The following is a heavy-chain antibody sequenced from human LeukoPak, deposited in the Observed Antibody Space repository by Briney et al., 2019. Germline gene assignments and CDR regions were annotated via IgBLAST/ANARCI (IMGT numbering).Heavy chain of an antibody. CDR3: ARNLDTAMGFDP. V-gene: IGHV4-34*01. Sequence: SETLSLTCAVYGGSFSGYYWSWIRQPPGKGLEWIGEINHSGSTNYNPSLKSRVTISVDTSKNQFSLRLSSVTAADTAVYYCARNLDTAMGFDPWGQGTLVTVSS. J-gene: IGHJ5*02. CDR1: GGSFSGYY. D-gene: IGHD5-18*01. CDR2: INHSGST.